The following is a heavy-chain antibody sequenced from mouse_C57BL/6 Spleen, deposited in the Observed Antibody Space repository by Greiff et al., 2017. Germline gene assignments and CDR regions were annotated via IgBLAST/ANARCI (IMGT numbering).Heavy chain of an antibody. Sequence: QVQLKQPGAELVMPGASVKLSCKASGYTFTSYWMHWVKQRPGQGLEWIGEIDPSDSYTNYNQKFKGKSTLTVDKSSSTAYMQLSSLTSEDSAVYYCALTAQATFFDYWGQGTTLTVSS. D-gene: IGHD3-2*02. V-gene: IGHV1-69*01. J-gene: IGHJ2*01. CDR2: IDPSDSYT. CDR1: GYTFTSYW. CDR3: ALTAQATFFDY.